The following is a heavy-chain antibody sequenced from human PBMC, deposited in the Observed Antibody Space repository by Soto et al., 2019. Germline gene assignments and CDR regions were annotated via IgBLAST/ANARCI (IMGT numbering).Heavy chain of an antibody. CDR3: ARLTYYYDSSGYFDY. D-gene: IGHD3-22*01. V-gene: IGHV4-59*01. J-gene: IGHJ4*02. CDR1: GGSISSYY. CDR2: IYYSGST. Sequence: SETLSLTCTVSGGSISSYYWSWIRQPPGKGLEWIGYIYYSGSTNYNPSLKSRVTISVDTSKNQFSLKLSSVTAVDTAVYYCARLTYYYDSSGYFDYWGQGTLVTVSS.